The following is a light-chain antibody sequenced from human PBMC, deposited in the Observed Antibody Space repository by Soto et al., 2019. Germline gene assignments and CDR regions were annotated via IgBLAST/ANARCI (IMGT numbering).Light chain of an antibody. CDR2: DAS. CDR3: QLYGASPYST. Sequence: EIVLTQSPGTLSLSPRERATISCRTSQSVGSSYLAWYQQNPGQAPRLLIYDASSRATGIPDRFSGSGSGTDFTLTITSLEPEDFAMYYCQLYGASPYSTFGPGTKVDIK. CDR1: QSVGSSY. V-gene: IGKV3-20*01. J-gene: IGKJ3*01.